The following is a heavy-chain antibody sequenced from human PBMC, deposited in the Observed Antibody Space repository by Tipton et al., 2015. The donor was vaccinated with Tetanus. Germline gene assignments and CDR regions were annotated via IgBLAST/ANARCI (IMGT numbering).Heavy chain of an antibody. V-gene: IGHV4-34*01. CDR2: IQRGGST. Sequence: TLSLTCTVSGASLRGGDYHWTWVRQPPGKGLEWIGEIQRGGSTKYNPSLKSRVSMSLDTSKNQISLRLTSVTAADTAVYYCARSIPAGPVWPYEHWGQGTLVTASS. D-gene: IGHD2-21*01. CDR3: ARSIPAGPVWPYEH. CDR1: GASLRGGDYH. J-gene: IGHJ4*02.